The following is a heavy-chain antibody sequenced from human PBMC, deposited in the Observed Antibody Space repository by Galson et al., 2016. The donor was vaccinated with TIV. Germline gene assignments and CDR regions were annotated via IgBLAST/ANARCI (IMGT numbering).Heavy chain of an antibody. V-gene: IGHV3-15*01. CDR1: GFIFSNAW. Sequence: SLRLSCAASGFIFSNAWMSWVRQAPGKGLEWVGRIKSATDGGTTDYAAPVKGRFTISRDDSENTLYLQMNSLKTEDTAMYYCATAGFDYWGQGTLVTVSS. CDR3: ATAGFDY. J-gene: IGHJ4*02. D-gene: IGHD3-10*01. CDR2: IKSATDGGTT.